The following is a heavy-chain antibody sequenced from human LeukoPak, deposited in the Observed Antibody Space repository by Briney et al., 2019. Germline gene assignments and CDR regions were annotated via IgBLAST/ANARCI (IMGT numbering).Heavy chain of an antibody. J-gene: IGHJ5*02. Sequence: ASVKVSCKASGYTFTSYYMHWVRQAPGQGLEWMGIINPSGGSTSYAQKFQGRVTMTRDTSTSTVYMELSSLRSEDTAVYYCARDMVVVAATRSNWFDPWGQGTLVTVSS. CDR1: GYTFTSYY. D-gene: IGHD2-15*01. CDR3: ARDMVVVAATRSNWFDP. V-gene: IGHV1-46*01. CDR2: INPSGGST.